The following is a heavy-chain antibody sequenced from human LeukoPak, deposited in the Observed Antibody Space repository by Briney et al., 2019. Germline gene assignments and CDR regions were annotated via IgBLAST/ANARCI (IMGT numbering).Heavy chain of an antibody. Sequence: PSETLSLTCTVSGGSISSSSYYWGWIRQPPGKGLEWIGSIYYSGSTYYNPPLKSRVTISVDTSKNQFSLKLSSVTAADTAVYYCAKFWRYGDYARYYYYGMDVWGQGTTVTVSS. J-gene: IGHJ6*02. CDR1: GGSISSSSYY. V-gene: IGHV4-39*01. CDR2: IYYSGST. CDR3: AKFWRYGDYARYYYYGMDV. D-gene: IGHD4-17*01.